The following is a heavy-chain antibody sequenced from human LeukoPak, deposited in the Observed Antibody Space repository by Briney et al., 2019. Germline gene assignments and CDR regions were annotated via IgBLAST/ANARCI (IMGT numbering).Heavy chain of an antibody. CDR3: ARGSREYYYDSSAKGGAFDI. V-gene: IGHV1-69*05. CDR1: RGTFSSYG. CDR2: IIPIFGTA. D-gene: IGHD3-22*01. J-gene: IGHJ3*02. Sequence: SVKVSCKASRGTFSSYGVSWVRQAPGQGLEWMGRIIPIFGTANYAQKFQGGVTITTDESTSTAYMELSSLRSEDTAVYYCARGSREYYYDSSAKGGAFDIWGQGTMVTVSS.